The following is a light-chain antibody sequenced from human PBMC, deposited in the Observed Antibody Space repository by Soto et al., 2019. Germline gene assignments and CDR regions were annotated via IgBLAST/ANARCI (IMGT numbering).Light chain of an antibody. CDR2: DAS. V-gene: IGKV3-15*01. CDR3: QQYNNWRT. CDR1: QSVSSN. Sequence: EIVLTQSPATLSLSPGERATLSCRASQSVSSNLAWYQQKPGQAPRLLIYDASTRATGTPARISGSGSGTDFTLTISSLQSEDFAVYYCQQYNNWRTFGQGTKVDIK. J-gene: IGKJ1*01.